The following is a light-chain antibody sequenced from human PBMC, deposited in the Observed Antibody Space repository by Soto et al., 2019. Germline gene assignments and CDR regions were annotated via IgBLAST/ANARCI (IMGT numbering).Light chain of an antibody. J-gene: IGKJ5*01. CDR3: QQYNSWPPIT. CDR1: QSVRTK. Sequence: EIVITQSPDTLYVSPGEGATLSCRASQSVRTKLAWYQQKAGQAPRLLIYGASTRATGIPDRFSGSGSGTEFTLTISSLQSEDFAVYYCQQYNSWPPITFGQGTRLEMK. V-gene: IGKV3-15*01. CDR2: GAS.